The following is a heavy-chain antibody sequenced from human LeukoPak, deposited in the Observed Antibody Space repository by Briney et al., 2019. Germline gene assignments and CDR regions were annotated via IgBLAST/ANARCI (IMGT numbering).Heavy chain of an antibody. CDR1: GGTFSSYT. J-gene: IGHJ4*02. CDR3: AAYCSSTSCYRRGTIDY. CDR2: IIPILGIA. D-gene: IGHD2-2*02. Sequence: ASVKVSCKASGGTFSSYTISWVRQAPGQGLEWMGRIIPILGIANYAQKFQGRVTITADKSTSTAYMELSSLSSEDTAVYYCAAYCSSTSCYRRGTIDYWGQGTLVTVSS. V-gene: IGHV1-69*02.